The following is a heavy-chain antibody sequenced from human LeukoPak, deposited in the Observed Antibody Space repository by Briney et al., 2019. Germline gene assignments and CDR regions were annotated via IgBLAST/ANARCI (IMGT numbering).Heavy chain of an antibody. D-gene: IGHD6-19*01. CDR1: GGYISSGGYY. Sequence: SQTLSLTCTVSGGYISSGGYYWSWIRQHPGKGLEWIAYIHYSGSAYYNPSLKSRVTISVDTSKNQFSLKLSSVTAADTAVYYCASGWSSGWYYFDYWGQGTLVTVSS. J-gene: IGHJ4*02. CDR3: ASGWSSGWYYFDY. CDR2: IHYSGSA. V-gene: IGHV4-31*03.